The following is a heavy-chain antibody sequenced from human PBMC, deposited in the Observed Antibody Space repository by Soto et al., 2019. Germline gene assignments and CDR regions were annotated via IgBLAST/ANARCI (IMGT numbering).Heavy chain of an antibody. V-gene: IGHV3-30*18. CDR1: GFTFSSYG. CDR3: AKDLGGGESY. J-gene: IGHJ4*02. CDR2: ISYDGSNK. Sequence: TGGSLRLSCAASGFTFSSYGMHWVRQAPGKGLEWVAVISYDGSNKYYADSVKGRFTISRDNSKNTLYLQMNSLRAEDTAVYYCAKDLGGGESYWGQGTLVTVSS. D-gene: IGHD3-16*01.